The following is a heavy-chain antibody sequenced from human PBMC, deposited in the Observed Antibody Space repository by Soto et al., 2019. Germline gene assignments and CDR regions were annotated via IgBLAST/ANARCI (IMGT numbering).Heavy chain of an antibody. V-gene: IGHV3-21*01. CDR2: ISSSSSYI. CDR3: ARDTGPYCSSTSCYTPGYFDY. J-gene: IGHJ4*02. CDR1: GFTFSSYS. D-gene: IGHD2-2*02. Sequence: EVQLVESGGGLVKPGGSLRLSCAASGFTFSSYSMNWVRQAPGKGLEWVSSISSSSSYIYYADSVKGRFTIFRDNAKNSLYLQMNSLRAEDTAVYYCARDTGPYCSSTSCYTPGYFDYWGQGTLVTVSS.